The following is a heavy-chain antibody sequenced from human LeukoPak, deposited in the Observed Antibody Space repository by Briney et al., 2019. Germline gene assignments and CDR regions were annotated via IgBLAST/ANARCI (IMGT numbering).Heavy chain of an antibody. Sequence: PSETLSLTCAVSGGSISSGGYSWSWIRQPPGKGLEWIGYIYHSGSTYYNPSLKSRVTISVDRSKNQFSLKLSSVTAADTAVYYCARAPLIVVGPGYFDLWGRGTLVTVSS. J-gene: IGHJ2*01. V-gene: IGHV4-30-2*01. D-gene: IGHD2-15*01. CDR2: IYHSGST. CDR1: GGSISSGGYS. CDR3: ARAPLIVVGPGYFDL.